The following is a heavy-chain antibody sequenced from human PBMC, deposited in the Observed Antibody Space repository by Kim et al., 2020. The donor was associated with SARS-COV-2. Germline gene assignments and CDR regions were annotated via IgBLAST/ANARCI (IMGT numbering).Heavy chain of an antibody. CDR1: GFTFSSYG. CDR2: ISYDGSNK. J-gene: IGHJ4*02. V-gene: IGHV3-30*18. D-gene: IGHD2-15*01. Sequence: GGSLRLSCAASGFTFSSYGMHWVRQAPGKGLEWVAVISYDGSNKYYADSVKGRFTISRDNSKNTLYLQMNSLRAEDTAVYYCAKSREGISFDYWGQGTLVTVSS. CDR3: AKSREGISFDY.